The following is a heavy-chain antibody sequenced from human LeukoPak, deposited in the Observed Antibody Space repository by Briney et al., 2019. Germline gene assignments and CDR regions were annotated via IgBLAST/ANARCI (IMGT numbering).Heavy chain of an antibody. CDR1: GGSISSSSYY. CDR3: ASPDPRDYQWRWNAFDI. Sequence: SETLSLTCTVSGGSISSSSYYWGWIRQPPGKGLEWIGSIYYSGSTYYNPSLKSRVTISVDTSKNQFSLKLSSVTAADAAVYYCASPDPRDYQWRWNAFDIWGQGTMVTVSS. J-gene: IGHJ3*02. V-gene: IGHV4-39*01. CDR2: IYYSGST. D-gene: IGHD6-19*01.